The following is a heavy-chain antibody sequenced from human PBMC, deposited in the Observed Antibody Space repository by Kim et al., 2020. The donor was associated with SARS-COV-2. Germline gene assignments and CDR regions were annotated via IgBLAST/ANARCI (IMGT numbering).Heavy chain of an antibody. V-gene: IGHV3-30*18. J-gene: IGHJ6*01. D-gene: IGHD3-10*01. Sequence: GGSLRLSCAASGFTFSSYGMHWVRQAPGKGLEWVAVISYDGSNKYYADSVKGRFTISRDNSKNTLYLQMNSLRAEDTAVYYCAKDSFHPSTMVRPHNYY. CDR3: AKDSFHPSTMVRPHNYY. CDR1: GFTFSSYG. CDR2: ISYDGSNK.